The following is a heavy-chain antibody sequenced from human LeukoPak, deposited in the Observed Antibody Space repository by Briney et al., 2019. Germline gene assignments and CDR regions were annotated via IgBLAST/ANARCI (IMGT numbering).Heavy chain of an antibody. Sequence: SETLSLTCTVSGGSISSYYWSWIRQPPGKGLEWIGYIYYSGSTNYNPSLKSRVTISVDTSKNQFSLKLSSVTAADTAVYYCARVQAYSSGWYGLIAGAFDIWGQATMVTVSS. D-gene: IGHD6-19*01. CDR1: GGSISSYY. CDR2: IYYSGST. V-gene: IGHV4-59*01. CDR3: ARVQAYSSGWYGLIAGAFDI. J-gene: IGHJ3*02.